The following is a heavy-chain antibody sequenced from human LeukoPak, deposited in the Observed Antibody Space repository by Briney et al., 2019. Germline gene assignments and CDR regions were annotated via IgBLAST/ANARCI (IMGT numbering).Heavy chain of an antibody. V-gene: IGHV3-53*01. CDR1: GFTVSSNY. CDR3: ARVSNDFWSGYYISEAYYYYYYMDV. D-gene: IGHD3-3*01. J-gene: IGHJ6*03. Sequence: GGSLRLSCAASGFTVSSNYMSWVRQAPGKGLEWGSVIYSGGSTYYADSVKGRFTITRDNSKNTLYLQMNSLSAEDTAVYYCARVSNDFWSGYYISEAYYYYYYMDVWGKGTTVTVSS. CDR2: IYSGGST.